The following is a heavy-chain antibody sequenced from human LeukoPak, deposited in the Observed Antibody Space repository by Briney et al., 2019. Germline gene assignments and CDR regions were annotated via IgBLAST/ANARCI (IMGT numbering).Heavy chain of an antibody. J-gene: IGHJ4*02. V-gene: IGHV3-21*01. CDR2: ISSSISYI. Sequence: AGSLTLSCAASGFTFSSYSMNWVRQAPGKGLEWVSSISSSISYIYYADSVKGRFTISRYNAKNSLYLQMNSLRAEDTAVYYCAREDGFDYWGQGTLVTVSS. CDR3: AREDGFDY. CDR1: GFTFSSYS.